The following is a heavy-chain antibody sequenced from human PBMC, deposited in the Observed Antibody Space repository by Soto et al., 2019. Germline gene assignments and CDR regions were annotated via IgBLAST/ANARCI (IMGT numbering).Heavy chain of an antibody. CDR3: ARDGLDP. V-gene: IGHV1-69*13. Sequence: SVKVSCKDSGYTLTGNYIRWVRQAPGQGLEWMGGINPIFGTANYAQKFQGRVTITADESTSTAYMELSSLRSEDTAVYYCARDGLDPWGQGTLVTVSS. CDR2: INPIFGTA. J-gene: IGHJ5*02. CDR1: GYTLTGNY.